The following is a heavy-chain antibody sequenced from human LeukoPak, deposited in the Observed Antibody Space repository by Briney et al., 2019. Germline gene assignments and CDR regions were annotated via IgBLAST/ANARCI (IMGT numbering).Heavy chain of an antibody. J-gene: IGHJ4*02. Sequence: ASVKVSCKASGYTFTCYYMHWVRQAPGQGLEWMGWINPNSGGTNYAQKFQGRVTMTRDTSISTAYMELSRLRSDDTAVYYCARASGAVAVFDYWGQGTLVTVSS. CDR2: INPNSGGT. V-gene: IGHV1-2*02. CDR1: GYTFTCYY. D-gene: IGHD6-19*01. CDR3: ARASGAVAVFDY.